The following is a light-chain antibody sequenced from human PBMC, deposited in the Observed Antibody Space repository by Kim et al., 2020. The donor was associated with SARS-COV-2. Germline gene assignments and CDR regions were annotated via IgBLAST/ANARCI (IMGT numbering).Light chain of an antibody. CDR2: GAS. Sequence: SPGERVTLSWRASQSVRKNLAWYQQKPGQAPRLLIYGASSRATGIPDRFSGSGSGTDFTLTISRLEPEDCAVYYCQQYENSPWTFGQGTKVDIK. CDR1: QSVRKN. CDR3: QQYENSPWT. J-gene: IGKJ1*01. V-gene: IGKV3-20*01.